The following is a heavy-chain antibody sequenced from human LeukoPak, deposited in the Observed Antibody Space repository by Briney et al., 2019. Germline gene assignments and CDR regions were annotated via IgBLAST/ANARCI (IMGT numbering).Heavy chain of an antibody. J-gene: IGHJ3*02. D-gene: IGHD6-13*01. CDR1: GGSISSYY. Sequence: PSETLSLTCTVSGGSISSYYWSWIRQPPGKGLEWIGSIYYSGSTYYNPSLKSRVTISVDTSKNQFSLKLSSVTAADTAVYYCASQIIAAAGTYAFDIWGQGTMVTVSS. CDR3: ASQIIAAAGTYAFDI. V-gene: IGHV4-59*12. CDR2: IYYSGST.